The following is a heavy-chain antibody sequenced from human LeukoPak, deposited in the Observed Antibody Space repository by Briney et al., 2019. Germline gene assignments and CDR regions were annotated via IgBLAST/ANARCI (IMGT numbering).Heavy chain of an antibody. CDR1: GGSISRHY. V-gene: IGHV4-59*11. D-gene: IGHD6-13*01. Sequence: SETLSLTCTVSGGSISRHYWSWIRQPPGKGLQWIGSIYSSGSTNYNPSLKSRPTISADTSKNQLSLKLSSVTAADTAVYYCARVREGSSWSTFDYWGQGTPVTVSS. J-gene: IGHJ4*02. CDR2: IYSSGST. CDR3: ARVREGSSWSTFDY.